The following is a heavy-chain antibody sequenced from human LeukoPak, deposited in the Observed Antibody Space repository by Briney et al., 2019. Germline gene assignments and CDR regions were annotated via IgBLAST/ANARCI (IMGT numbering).Heavy chain of an antibody. CDR2: MNADGSNT. D-gene: IGHD3-10*01. CDR3: AKRYYGSGSDSCFDY. CDR1: GFTFSTYW. J-gene: IGHJ4*02. Sequence: GGSLRLSCVASGFTFSTYWMTWARQAPGKGLVWVSDMNADGSNTRYADSVRGRFTISRDNAKNTLYLQMNSLRAEDTAVYYCAKRYYGSGSDSCFDYWGQGTLVTVSS. V-gene: IGHV3-74*01.